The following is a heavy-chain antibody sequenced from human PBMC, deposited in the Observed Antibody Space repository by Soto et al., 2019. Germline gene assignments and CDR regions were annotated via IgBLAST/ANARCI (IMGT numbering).Heavy chain of an antibody. CDR1: AYSFTSYA. CDR2: LNTGNGNT. V-gene: IGHV1-3*04. D-gene: IGHD1-20*01. J-gene: IGHJ6*03. Sequence: QVQLVQSGAEVEKPRASVKVSCEASAYSFTSYAIHWVRQAPGQRLEWMGWLNTGNGNTKYTHKFQGRLTITGDTSAKTAYMELSSMKSEDTAVYYCARGITAKEDYYYYMDVWGKGTTVTVSS. CDR3: ARGITAKEDYYYYMDV.